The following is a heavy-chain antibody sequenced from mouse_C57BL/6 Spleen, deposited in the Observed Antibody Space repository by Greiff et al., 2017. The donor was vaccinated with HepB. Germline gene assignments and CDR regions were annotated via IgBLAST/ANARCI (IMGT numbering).Heavy chain of an antibody. Sequence: VQLQQSGAELVKPGASVKISCKASGYAFSSYWMNWVKQRPGKGLEWIGQIYPGDGDTNYNGKFKGKATLTADKSSSTAYMQRSSLTSEDSAVYFWARGEIYYDYDGFAYWGQGTLVTVSA. J-gene: IGHJ3*01. CDR3: ARGEIYYDYDGFAY. D-gene: IGHD2-4*01. CDR1: GYAFSSYW. V-gene: IGHV1-80*01. CDR2: IYPGDGDT.